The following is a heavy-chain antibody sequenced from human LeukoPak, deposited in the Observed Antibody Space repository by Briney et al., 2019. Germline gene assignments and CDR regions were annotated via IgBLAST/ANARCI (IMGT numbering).Heavy chain of an antibody. CDR3: ARGGDKNVM. V-gene: IGHV3-7*03. CDR2: IKEDGGQK. J-gene: IGHJ4*02. Sequence: GGSLRLSCVVSGFTFSEYWMTWVRQAPGKGLEWVANIKEDGGQKHYVDSVKGRFTIFRDNAKNTLYLQMDSPRAEDTAVYYCARGGDKNVMGGQGTLVTVSS. CDR1: GFTFSEYW. D-gene: IGHD3-10*01.